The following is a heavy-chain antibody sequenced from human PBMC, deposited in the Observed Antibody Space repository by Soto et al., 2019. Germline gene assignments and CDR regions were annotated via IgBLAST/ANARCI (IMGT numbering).Heavy chain of an antibody. CDR1: GFTFSSYG. CDR2: IWYDGSNK. D-gene: IGHD3-9*01. V-gene: IGHV3-33*01. CDR3: ARDAGDILTGSCPDY. Sequence: QVQLVESGGGVVQPGRSLRLSCAASGFTFSSYGMHWVRKAPGKGLEWVAVIWYDGSNKYYADSVKGRFTISRDNSKNTLYLQMNSLRAEDTAVYYCARDAGDILTGSCPDYWGQGTLVTVSS. J-gene: IGHJ4*02.